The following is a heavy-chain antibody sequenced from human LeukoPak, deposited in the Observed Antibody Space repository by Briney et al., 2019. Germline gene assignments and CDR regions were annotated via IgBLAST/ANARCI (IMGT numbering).Heavy chain of an antibody. J-gene: IGHJ4*02. CDR2: ISGSGGST. CDR1: GFTFSNYA. CDR3: AKGYYDSSGYYFGDY. D-gene: IGHD3-22*01. V-gene: IGHV3-23*01. Sequence: GGSLRLSCAASGFTFSNYAMNWVRQAPGKGLEWVSAISGSGGSTYYADSVKGRFTISRDNSKNTLYLQMNSLRAEDTAVYYCAKGYYDSSGYYFGDYWGQGALVTVSS.